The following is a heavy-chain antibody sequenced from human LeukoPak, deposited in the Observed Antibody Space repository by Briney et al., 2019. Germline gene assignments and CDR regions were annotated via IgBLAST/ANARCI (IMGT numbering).Heavy chain of an antibody. V-gene: IGHV1-46*01. CDR3: ARDQGLTGYFDY. CDR1: GYRFTNNY. CDR2: INPSGGNI. Sequence: ASVKVSCKTSGYRFTNNYMHWVRQAPGQGLEWMGIINPSGGNINYAQKFQGRVTMTRDTSTSTVYMELSSLRSEDTVVYFCARDQGLTGYFDYWGQGTLVTVSS. D-gene: IGHD3-9*01. J-gene: IGHJ4*02.